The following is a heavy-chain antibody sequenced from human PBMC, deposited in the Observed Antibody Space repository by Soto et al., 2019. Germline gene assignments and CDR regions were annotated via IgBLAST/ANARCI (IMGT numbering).Heavy chain of an antibody. CDR2: INSDGSST. J-gene: IGHJ6*02. CDR3: ARDLRPYCYALGSYNYGMDV. CDR1: GFTVSSYW. Sequence: EVQLVESEGGLVQPGGSLRLSCAASGFTVSSYWMHWVRQAPGKGLVWVSRINSDGSSTSYADSVKGRFTISRNNVKNTQYLQMNSLRAEDTAVYYCARDLRPYCYALGSYNYGMDVWRQGTTVTVSS. D-gene: IGHD2-15*01. V-gene: IGHV3-74*01.